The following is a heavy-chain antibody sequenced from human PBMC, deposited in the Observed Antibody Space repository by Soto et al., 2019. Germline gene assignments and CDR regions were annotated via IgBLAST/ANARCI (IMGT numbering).Heavy chain of an antibody. CDR3: ARMYSSRSGWCHP. Sequence: SETLSLTCSVSGYSITAGGYYWSWIRQHPGKGLEWIGSFYSSGSIIYNPSLKSRVSISGDTSRNQFSMTLTSVTAADTALYYGARMYSSRSGWCHPWGQGTLGTVS. V-gene: IGHV4-31*03. CDR1: GYSITAGGYY. D-gene: IGHD2-2*01. J-gene: IGHJ5*02. CDR2: FYSSGSI.